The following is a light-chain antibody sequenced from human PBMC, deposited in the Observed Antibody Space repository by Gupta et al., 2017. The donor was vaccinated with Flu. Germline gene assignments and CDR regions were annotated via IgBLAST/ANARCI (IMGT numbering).Light chain of an antibody. V-gene: IGKV1-33*01. CDR3: QHEYNLQIT. CDR1: QDIINY. Sequence: DIQMTQSPSSLSASVGDRVTITCQASQDIINYLNWYQQKPGKAPKLLIYDASNLERGVPSRFSGSGSGTDFTFTISSRQPDDFATYYCQHEYNLQITFGQGTRLEVK. CDR2: DAS. J-gene: IGKJ5*01.